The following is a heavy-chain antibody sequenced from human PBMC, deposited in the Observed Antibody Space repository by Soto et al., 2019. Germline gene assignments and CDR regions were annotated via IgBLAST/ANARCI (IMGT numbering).Heavy chain of an antibody. CDR2: ISSTAGRTS. Sequence: EVQLLQSGGGFRPPGGAVRLSCATSGFTFNTYPMTWVRQAPGKGLEWVASISSTAGRTSSYADSVKGRFAIARDFSDNSVYLEMNNLRVDDTAVYFCAKGVLSFHYGMEVWGQGTTVTVSS. J-gene: IGHJ6*02. CDR1: GFTFNTYP. D-gene: IGHD3-10*01. CDR3: AKGVLSFHYGMEV. V-gene: IGHV3-23*01.